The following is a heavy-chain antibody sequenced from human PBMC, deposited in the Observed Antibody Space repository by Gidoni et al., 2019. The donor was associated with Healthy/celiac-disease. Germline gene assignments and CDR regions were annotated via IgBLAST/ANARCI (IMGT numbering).Heavy chain of an antibody. V-gene: IGHV1-8*01. CDR3: ARGMGLFWSGYIPLHYYYYMDV. CDR2: MNPNSGNT. Sequence: QVQLVQSGAEVKKPGASVKVSCKASGYTFTSYDINWVRQAPGQGLEWMGWMNPNSGNTGYAQKFQGRVTMTRNTSISTAYMELSSLRSEDTAVYYCARGMGLFWSGYIPLHYYYYMDVWGKGTTVTVSS. CDR1: GYTFTSYD. J-gene: IGHJ6*03. D-gene: IGHD3-3*01.